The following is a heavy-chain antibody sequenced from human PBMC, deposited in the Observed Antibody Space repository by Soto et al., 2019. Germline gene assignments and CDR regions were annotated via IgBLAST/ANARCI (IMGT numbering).Heavy chain of an antibody. D-gene: IGHD1-26*01. V-gene: IGHV3-48*02. Sequence: GGSLRLSCAASGFTFSSYSMNWVRQAQGKGLEWVSYISSSSSTIYYADSVKGRFTISRDNAKNSLYLQMNSLRDEDTAVYYCARGSGSYSVGVNWFDPWGQGTLVTVSS. CDR3: ARGSGSYSVGVNWFDP. CDR2: ISSSSSTI. J-gene: IGHJ5*02. CDR1: GFTFSSYS.